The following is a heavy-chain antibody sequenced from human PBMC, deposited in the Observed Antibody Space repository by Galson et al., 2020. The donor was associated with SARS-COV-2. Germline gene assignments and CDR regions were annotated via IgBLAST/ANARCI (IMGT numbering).Heavy chain of an antibody. CDR1: GFSLSTSGMC. D-gene: IGHD3-22*01. V-gene: IGHV2-70*11. CDR3: ARIGQWSHYYDSSGYSMD. CDR2: IDWDDDK. Sequence: ESGPTLVKPTQTLTLTCTFSGFSLSTSGMCVSWIRQPPGKALEWLARIDWDDDKYYSTSLKTRLTISKDTSKNQVVLTMTNMDPVDTATYYCARIGQWSHYYDSSGYSMDWGQGTLVTVSS. J-gene: IGHJ4*02.